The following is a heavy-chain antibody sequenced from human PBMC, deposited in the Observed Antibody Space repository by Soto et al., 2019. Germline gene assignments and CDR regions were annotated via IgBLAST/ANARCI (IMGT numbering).Heavy chain of an antibody. Sequence: GGSLRLSCAASGFTFSNYAMTWVRQAPGKGLEWVSGISSIGGTTFYAGSVRGRFVSSTDNSRNTVYLQMNSLRAEDTAVYYCALRYCSRTTCPPLNSYFYMDVWGIGTTVTVSS. V-gene: IGHV3-23*01. CDR1: GFTFSNYA. J-gene: IGHJ6*03. CDR2: ISSIGGTT. CDR3: ALRYCSRTTCPPLNSYFYMDV. D-gene: IGHD2-2*01.